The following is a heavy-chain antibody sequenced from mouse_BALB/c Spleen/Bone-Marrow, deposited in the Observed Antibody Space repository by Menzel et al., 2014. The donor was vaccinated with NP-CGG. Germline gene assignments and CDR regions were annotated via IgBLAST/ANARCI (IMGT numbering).Heavy chain of an antibody. J-gene: IGHJ4*01. CDR3: ARQRGYAYAMDY. CDR1: GFAFSGND. V-gene: IGHV5-12-1*01. D-gene: IGHD2-2*01. Sequence: DVMLVESGGGLVKPGGSLKLSCAASGFAFSGNDVSWVRQIPEKRLEWVAYISSGGGRIYYPDTVKGRFTISRDNAKNTLYLQMNSLKSEDTAMYYCARQRGYAYAMDYWGQGTSVTVSS. CDR2: ISSGGGRI.